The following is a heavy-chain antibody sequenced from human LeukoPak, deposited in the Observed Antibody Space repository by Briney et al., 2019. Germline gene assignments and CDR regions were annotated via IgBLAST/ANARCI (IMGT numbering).Heavy chain of an antibody. D-gene: IGHD3-9*01. CDR1: GGSISSYY. CDR3: ARALLNYDILTGYLVGGGFDY. V-gene: IGHV4-59*01. Sequence: PSETLSLTCTVSGGSISSYYWSWIRQPPGKGLEWIGYIYYSGSTNYNPSLKSRVTISVDTSKNQFSLKLSSVTAADTAVYYCARALLNYDILTGYLVGGGFDYWGQGTLVTVSS. J-gene: IGHJ4*02. CDR2: IYYSGST.